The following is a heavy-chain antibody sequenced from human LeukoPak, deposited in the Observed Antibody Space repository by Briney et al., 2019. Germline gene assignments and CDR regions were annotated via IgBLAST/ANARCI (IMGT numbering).Heavy chain of an antibody. CDR2: IKQDGSEK. V-gene: IGHV3-7*01. J-gene: IGHJ4*02. D-gene: IGHD1-26*01. CDR3: ARGGAAPDY. CDR1: GFTFRSYW. Sequence: GGSLRLSCVASGFTFRSYWMSWVRQAPGKGLEWVANIKQDGSEKRYVDSVKGRFTISRDNAKNSLFLQMSSLRAEDTAVYYCARGGAAPDYWGQGTLVTVSS.